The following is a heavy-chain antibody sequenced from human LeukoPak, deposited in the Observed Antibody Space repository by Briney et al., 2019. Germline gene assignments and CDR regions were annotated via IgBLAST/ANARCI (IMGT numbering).Heavy chain of an antibody. Sequence: PGGSLRLSCAAYGFTFSDYYMSWIRQAPGKGLEWVSYISSSGSTIYYAHAVKGRFTISRDNAKNSLYLQMNSLKAADTAVYYCTRDSNCGGDCYYIDAWGQGTLVSVSS. CDR3: TRDSNCGGDCYYIDA. D-gene: IGHD2-21*01. CDR2: ISSSGSTI. V-gene: IGHV3-11*04. J-gene: IGHJ5*01. CDR1: GFTFSDYY.